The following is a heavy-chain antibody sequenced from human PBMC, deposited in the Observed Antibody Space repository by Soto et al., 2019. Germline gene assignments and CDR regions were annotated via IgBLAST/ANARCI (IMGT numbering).Heavy chain of an antibody. CDR3: ARAIEYSSSDY. J-gene: IGHJ4*02. D-gene: IGHD6-6*01. CDR1: GFTFSSYW. Sequence: GGSLRLSCAASGFTFSSYWMSWARQAPGKGLEWVANIKQDGSEKYYVDSVKGRFTISRDNAKNSLYLQMNSLRAEDTAVYYCARAIEYSSSDYWGQGTLVTVSS. V-gene: IGHV3-7*04. CDR2: IKQDGSEK.